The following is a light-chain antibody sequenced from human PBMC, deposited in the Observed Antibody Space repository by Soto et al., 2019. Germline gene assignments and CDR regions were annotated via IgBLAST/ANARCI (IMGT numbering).Light chain of an antibody. CDR2: GAS. V-gene: IGKV3-20*01. Sequence: EIVLTQSPGTLSLSPGERATLSCRASQSVSSSYLAWYQQKPGQAPRLLSDGASSRATGIPDRFSGSGYWTDCTLTSSRLEPEDFAVYYCQQYGSSPRTVGQGTKVEIK. J-gene: IGKJ1*01. CDR3: QQYGSSPRT. CDR1: QSVSSSY.